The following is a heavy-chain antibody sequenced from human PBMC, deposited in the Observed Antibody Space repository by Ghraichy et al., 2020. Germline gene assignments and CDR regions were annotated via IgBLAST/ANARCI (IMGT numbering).Heavy chain of an antibody. CDR1: GFTFGDYA. D-gene: IGHD3-22*01. J-gene: IGHJ4*02. CDR2: IRSKAYGGTT. V-gene: IGHV3-49*03. CDR3: TRTQQRPYDSSGYSDY. Sequence: GGSLRLSCTASGFTFGDYAMSWFRQAPGKGLEWVGFIRSKAYGGTTEYAASVKGRFTISRDDSKSIAYLQMNSLKTEDTAVYYCTRTQQRPYDSSGYSDYWGQGTLVTVSS.